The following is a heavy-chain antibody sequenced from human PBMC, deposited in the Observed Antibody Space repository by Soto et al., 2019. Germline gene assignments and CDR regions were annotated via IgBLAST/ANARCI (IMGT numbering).Heavy chain of an antibody. V-gene: IGHV3-23*01. CDR3: AKDFRDIVVVPAAISTFDP. Sequence: GGSLRLSCAASGFTFSSYAMSWVRQAPGKGLEWVSAISGSGGSTYYADSVKGRFTISRDNSKNTLYLQMNSLRAEDTAVYYCAKDFRDIVVVPAAISTFDPWGQGTLVTVSS. CDR2: ISGSGGST. J-gene: IGHJ5*02. CDR1: GFTFSSYA. D-gene: IGHD2-2*01.